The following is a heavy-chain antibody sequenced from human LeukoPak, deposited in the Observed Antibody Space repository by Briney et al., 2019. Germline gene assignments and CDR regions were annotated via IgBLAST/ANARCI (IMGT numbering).Heavy chain of an antibody. V-gene: IGHV4-59*12. CDR1: GGSISSYY. J-gene: IGHJ3*02. CDR2: IYYSGST. Sequence: SETLSLTCTVSGGSISSYYWSWIRQPPGKGLEWIGYIYYSGSTNYNPSLKSRVTMSVDTSKNQFSLKLSSVTAADTAVYYCAGIHQYSSGRHAFDIWGQGTMVTVSS. CDR3: AGIHQYSSGRHAFDI. D-gene: IGHD6-19*01.